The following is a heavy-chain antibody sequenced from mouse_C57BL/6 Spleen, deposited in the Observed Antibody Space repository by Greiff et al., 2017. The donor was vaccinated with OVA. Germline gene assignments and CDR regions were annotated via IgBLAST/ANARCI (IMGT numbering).Heavy chain of an antibody. D-gene: IGHD2-5*01. V-gene: IGHV5-9-1*02. CDR1: GFTFSSYA. Sequence: EVQLVESGEGLVKPGGSLKLSCAASGFTFSSYAMSWVRQTPEKRLEWVAYISSGGDYIYYADTVKGRFTISRDNARNTLYLQMSSLKSEDTAMYYCTRDGGYYSNYVWFAYWGQGTLVTVSA. J-gene: IGHJ3*01. CDR2: ISSGGDYI. CDR3: TRDGGYYSNYVWFAY.